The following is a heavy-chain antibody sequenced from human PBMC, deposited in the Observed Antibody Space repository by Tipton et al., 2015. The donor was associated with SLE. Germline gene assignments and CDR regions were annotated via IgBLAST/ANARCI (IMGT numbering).Heavy chain of an antibody. CDR3: ARHGGWSSYYYYYYGMDV. Sequence: VKPSETLSLTCTVSGGSISSSSYYWGWIRQPPGKGLEWIGSMYYSGSTYYNPSLKSRVTISVDTSKNQFSLKLSSVTAADTAVYYCARHGGWSSYYYYYYGMDVWGQGTTVTVSS. CDR2: MYYSGST. V-gene: IGHV4-39*01. J-gene: IGHJ6*02. CDR1: GGSISSSSYY. D-gene: IGHD2-15*01.